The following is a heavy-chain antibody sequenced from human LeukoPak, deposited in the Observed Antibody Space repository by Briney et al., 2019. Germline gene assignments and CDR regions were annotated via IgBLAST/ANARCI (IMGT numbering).Heavy chain of an antibody. J-gene: IGHJ4*02. CDR2: ISSSSGDL. CDR3: ASGGYSGYYFDF. D-gene: IGHD5-12*01. CDR1: GFTFSRYS. V-gene: IGHV3-21*01. Sequence: GGSLRLSCAASGFTFSRYSMNWVRQAPGKGLEWVSSISSSSGDLHYADSVKGRFTIFRDNDKNSLYLHMNSLRAEDTAVYFCASGGYSGYYFDFWGQGTLVTVSS.